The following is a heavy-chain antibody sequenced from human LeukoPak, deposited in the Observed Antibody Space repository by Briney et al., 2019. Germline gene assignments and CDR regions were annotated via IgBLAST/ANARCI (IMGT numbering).Heavy chain of an antibody. Sequence: GASVNVTLKGCGYIFLKYDVNWVGPPPGQQLAWMGWISCYNGNTDYAQKLHGRVTMTTDISTSTAYMELRSLRSDDTAVYYCARSLAVAGTLGYWGQGTLVTVSS. J-gene: IGHJ4*02. CDR1: GYIFLKYD. V-gene: IGHV1-18*01. CDR2: ISCYNGNT. D-gene: IGHD6-19*01. CDR3: ARSLAVAGTLGY.